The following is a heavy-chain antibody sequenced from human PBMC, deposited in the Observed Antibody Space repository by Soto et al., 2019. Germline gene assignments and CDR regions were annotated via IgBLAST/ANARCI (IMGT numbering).Heavy chain of an antibody. J-gene: IGHJ6*01. V-gene: IGHV4-34*01. D-gene: IGHD4-17*01. CDR1: VGSFSGYY. CDR2: INHSGST. CDR3: ARGLTVTTSYYYYGMEV. Sequence: XETLSLTCAFYVGSFSGYYWSCIRQPPGKGLEWIGEINHSGSTNYNPSLKSRVTISVDTSKNQFSLKLSSVTAADTAVYYCARGLTVTTSYYYYGMEVLGQGTTVLVS.